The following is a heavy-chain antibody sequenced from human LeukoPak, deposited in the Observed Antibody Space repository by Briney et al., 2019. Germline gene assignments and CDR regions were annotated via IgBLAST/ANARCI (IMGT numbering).Heavy chain of an antibody. J-gene: IGHJ4*02. CDR3: ARVRGYCSGGSCFDY. CDR1: GYTFTSYG. Sequence: ASVKVSCKASGYTFTSYGISWVRQAPGQGVEWMGWISAYNGNTNYAQKLQGRVTMTTDTSTSTAYMELRSLRSDDTAVYYCARVRGYCSGGSCFDYWGQGTLVTVSS. D-gene: IGHD2-15*01. CDR2: ISAYNGNT. V-gene: IGHV1-18*01.